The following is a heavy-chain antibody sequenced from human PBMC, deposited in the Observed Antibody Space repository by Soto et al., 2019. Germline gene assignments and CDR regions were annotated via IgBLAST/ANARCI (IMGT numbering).Heavy chain of an antibody. D-gene: IGHD4-17*01. V-gene: IGHV1-69*13. CDR1: GGSLSNYC. CDR3: ARGDATKIVVTTYYAMDG. Sequence: ASVKVSCKASGGSLSNYCISWVRQAPGQGLEWMGGIIPVFGTANYAQKFQGRVTITADESTNIVYMDVTSLRSEDTAVYYCARGDATKIVVTTYYAMDGWGQGTTVTVSS. CDR2: IIPVFGTA. J-gene: IGHJ6*02.